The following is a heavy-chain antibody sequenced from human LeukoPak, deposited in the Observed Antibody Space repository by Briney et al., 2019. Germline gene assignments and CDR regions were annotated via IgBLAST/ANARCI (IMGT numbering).Heavy chain of an antibody. V-gene: IGHV3-21*01. D-gene: IGHD2-2*01. CDR2: ISSSSSYI. CDR1: GFTFSSYS. J-gene: IGHJ6*02. CDR3: ARGFVVVPAARRYCGMDV. Sequence: GGSLRLSCAASGFTFSSYSMNWVRQAPGKGLEWVSSISSSSSYIYYADSVKGRFTISRDNAKNSLYLQMNSLRAEDTAVYYCARGFVVVPAARRYCGMDVWGQGTTVTVSS.